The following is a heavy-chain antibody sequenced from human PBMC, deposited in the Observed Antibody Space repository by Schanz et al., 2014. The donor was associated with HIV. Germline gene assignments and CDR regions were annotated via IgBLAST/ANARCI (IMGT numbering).Heavy chain of an antibody. D-gene: IGHD3-22*01. V-gene: IGHV3-7*01. CDR2: MNQDGSRK. CDR1: GFTFSSYW. CDR3: VHDDSDNDGFDM. J-gene: IGHJ3*02. Sequence: EVQLVESGGGLVQPGGSLRLSCAASGFTFSSYWMTWVPQAPGRGLEMVANMNQDGSRKYYVDSVKGRFTISRDNAANSLFLQMNSLRAEDTAVYYCVHDDSDNDGFDMWGQGTMVTVSS.